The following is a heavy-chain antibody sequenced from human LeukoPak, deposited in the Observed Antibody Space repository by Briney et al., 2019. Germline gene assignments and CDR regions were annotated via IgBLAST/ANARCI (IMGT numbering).Heavy chain of an antibody. CDR3: ARGRVEIGYGKPVFDY. J-gene: IGHJ4*02. CDR1: GDSITSYY. V-gene: IGHV4-59*01. D-gene: IGHD5-18*01. Sequence: PSETLSLTCTVSGDSITSYYWGWIRQPPTRELEFIGYVYYGWNTVYNPSLKSRITISAITSKNQFSLQLTSLTAADTAVYYCARGRVEIGYGKPVFDYWGQGILVTVSS. CDR2: VYYGWNT.